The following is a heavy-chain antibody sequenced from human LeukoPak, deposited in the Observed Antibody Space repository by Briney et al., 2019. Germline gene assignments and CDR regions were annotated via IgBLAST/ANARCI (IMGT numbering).Heavy chain of an antibody. CDR2: IKQDGSEK. D-gene: IGHD3-9*01. Sequence: GGSLRLSCAASGFTFSSYGMSWVRQAPGKGLEWVANIKQDGSEKYYVDSVKGRFTISRDNAKNSLYLQMNSLRAEDTAVYYCARDRGDILTGYYSGAFDIWGQGTMITVSS. CDR3: ARDRGDILTGYYSGAFDI. CDR1: GFTFSSYG. J-gene: IGHJ3*02. V-gene: IGHV3-7*01.